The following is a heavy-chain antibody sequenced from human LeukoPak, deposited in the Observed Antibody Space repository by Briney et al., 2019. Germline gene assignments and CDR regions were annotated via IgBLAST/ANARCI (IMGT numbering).Heavy chain of an antibody. V-gene: IGHV3-7*01. CDR3: ARGPLPYYFDY. J-gene: IGHJ4*02. CDR1: GFTVSNNY. Sequence: GGSLRLSCAASGFTVSNNYMNWVRQAPGKGLEWVANIKQDGSEKYYVDSVKGRFTISRDNAKNSLYLQMNSLRAEDTAVYYCARGPLPYYFDYWGQGTLVTVSS. CDR2: IKQDGSEK.